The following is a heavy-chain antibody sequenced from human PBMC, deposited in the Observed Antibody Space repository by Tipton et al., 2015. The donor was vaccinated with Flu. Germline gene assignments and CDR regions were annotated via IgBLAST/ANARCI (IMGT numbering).Heavy chain of an antibody. V-gene: IGHV1-69*01. CDR2: IIPIFGTA. CDR1: GGTFSSYA. J-gene: IGHJ6*02. Sequence: QLVQSGAEVKKPGSSVKVSCKASGGTFSSYAISWVRQAPGQGLEWMGGIIPIFGTANYAQKFQGRVTITADESTSTAYMELSSLRSEDTAVYYCARGYYDFWSGSYYYYGMDVWGQGTTVPVSS. CDR3: ARGYYDFWSGSYYYYGMDV. D-gene: IGHD3-3*01.